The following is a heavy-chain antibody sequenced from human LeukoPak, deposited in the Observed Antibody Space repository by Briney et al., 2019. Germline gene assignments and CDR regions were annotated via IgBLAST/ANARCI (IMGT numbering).Heavy chain of an antibody. CDR2: IYYSGST. Sequence: PSETLSLTCTVSGGSISSYYWSWIRQPPGKGLEWIGYIYYSGSTNYNPSLRSRVTISVDTSKNQFSLKLSSVTAADTAVYYCARAPYYDSSGYLGWGQGTLVTVSS. CDR1: GGSISSYY. D-gene: IGHD3-22*01. V-gene: IGHV4-59*01. CDR3: ARAPYYDSSGYLG. J-gene: IGHJ4*02.